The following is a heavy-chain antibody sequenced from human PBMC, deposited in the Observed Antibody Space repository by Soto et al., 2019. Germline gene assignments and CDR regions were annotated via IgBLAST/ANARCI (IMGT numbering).Heavy chain of an antibody. CDR2: ISGSGGST. D-gene: IGHD6-13*01. V-gene: IGHV3-23*01. J-gene: IGHJ4*02. CDR3: ARRTSSWSFDY. CDR1: GFTFSSYA. Sequence: EVQLLESGGGLVQPGGSLRLSCAASGFTFSSYAMSWVRQAPGKGLEWVSAISGSGGSTYYADSVKGRFTFSRDNSKNTLALQMNSLRAEDTAVYYCARRTSSWSFDYWGQGTLFTVSS.